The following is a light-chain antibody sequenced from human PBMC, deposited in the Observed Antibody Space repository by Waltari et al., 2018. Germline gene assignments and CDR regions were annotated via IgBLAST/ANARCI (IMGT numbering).Light chain of an antibody. V-gene: IGKV3-20*01. J-gene: IGKJ1*01. CDR1: QSVSSY. Sequence: ILTQSPATLSLSPGERATLSCRASQSVSSYLAWYQQKPGQAPRLLIYGASSRATGIPDRFSGSGSGTEFTLTISSLEPEDFAVYYCQKYSSSPWTFGQGTKVEIK. CDR3: QKYSSSPWT. CDR2: GAS.